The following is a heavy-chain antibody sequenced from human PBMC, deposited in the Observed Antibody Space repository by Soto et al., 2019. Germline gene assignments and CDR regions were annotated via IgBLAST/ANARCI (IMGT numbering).Heavy chain of an antibody. D-gene: IGHD6-13*01. CDR1: GFTFSDHY. V-gene: IGHV3-72*01. J-gene: IGHJ6*02. CDR2: TRNKANSYTT. Sequence: GGSLRLSCAASGFTFSDHYIDWVRQALGKGLEWVGRTRNKANSYTTEYAASVKGRFTISRDDSKNSLYLQMNSLKTEDTAVYYCARVWSSSLYSQYYNYYYGMDVSDQAPTVTVSS. CDR3: ARVWSSSLYSQYYNYYYGMDV.